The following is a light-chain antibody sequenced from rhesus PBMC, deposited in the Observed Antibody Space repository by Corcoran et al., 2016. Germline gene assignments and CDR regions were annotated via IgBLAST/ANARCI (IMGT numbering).Light chain of an antibody. CDR3: QHYYSSPFT. V-gene: IGKV1-21*01. CDR2: EAS. CDR1: QGITND. J-gene: IGKJ3*01. Sequence: DIQMTQSPSSLSASVGDRVTITCRASQGITNDLAWYQQKPGETPKLLIYEASSLQSGIPSRFSGSGSGTDFTLPISSLHSKDFATCFCQHYYSSPFTFDPGTKLDVK.